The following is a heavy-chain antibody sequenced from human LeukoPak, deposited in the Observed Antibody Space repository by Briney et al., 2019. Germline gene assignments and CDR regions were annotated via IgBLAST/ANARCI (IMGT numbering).Heavy chain of an antibody. CDR3: ARAGPYDSSGYCDY. D-gene: IGHD3-22*01. V-gene: IGHV1-69*05. CDR2: IIPIFGTA. J-gene: IGHJ4*02. CDR1: GGTFSSYA. Sequence: EASVEVSCKASGGTFSSYAISWVRQAPGQGLEWMGGIIPIFGTANYAQKFQGRVTITTDESTSTAYMELSSLRSEDTAVYYCARAGPYDSSGYCDYWGQGTLVTVSS.